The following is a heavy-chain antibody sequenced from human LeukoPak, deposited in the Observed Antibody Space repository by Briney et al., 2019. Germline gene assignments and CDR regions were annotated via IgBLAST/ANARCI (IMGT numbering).Heavy chain of an antibody. J-gene: IGHJ3*02. CDR3: ARDDVSGAFDI. Sequence: QPGGSLRLSCAASGFTVSINYMSWVRQAPGKGLEWVSVIYSGGSTYYADSVKGRFTISRDNSKNALYLQMNSLRAEDTAVYYCARDDVSGAFDIWGQGTMVTVSS. V-gene: IGHV3-53*01. CDR2: IYSGGST. CDR1: GFTVSINY.